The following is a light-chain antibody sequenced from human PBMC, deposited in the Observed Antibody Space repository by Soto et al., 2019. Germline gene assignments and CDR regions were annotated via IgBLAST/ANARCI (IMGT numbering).Light chain of an antibody. Sequence: VLTQSPGTLYLSPGERATLSCRASQSVSSSFLAWYQQKPGQAPRLLIHAASTGATGIPARFRGSGSGTDFTLTISSLEPEDSAVYFCHQYADSPQTFGQGTKVDIK. J-gene: IGKJ2*01. CDR1: QSVSSSF. CDR2: AAS. CDR3: HQYADSPQT. V-gene: IGKV3-20*01.